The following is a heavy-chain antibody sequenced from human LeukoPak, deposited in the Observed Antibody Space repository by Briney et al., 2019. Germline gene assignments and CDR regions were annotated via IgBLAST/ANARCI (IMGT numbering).Heavy chain of an antibody. V-gene: IGHV1-2*02. CDR3: ARGRAAAAGRSFDY. Sequence: ASVKVSCKASGYTFTGYYMHWVRQAPGQGLEWMGWINPNSGGTNYAQKFQGRVTMTRDTSISTAYMELSRLRSDDTAVYYCARGRAAAAGRSFDYWGQGTLVTVSS. CDR1: GYTFTGYY. D-gene: IGHD6-13*01. CDR2: INPNSGGT. J-gene: IGHJ4*02.